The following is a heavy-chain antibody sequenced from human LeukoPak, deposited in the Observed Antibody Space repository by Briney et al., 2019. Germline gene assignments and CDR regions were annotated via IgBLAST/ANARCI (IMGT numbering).Heavy chain of an antibody. V-gene: IGHV3-23*01. J-gene: IGHJ6*02. CDR3: AKRSNWAYYYYYYGMDV. Sequence: GGSLRLSCAASGFTFSSYAMSWVRQAPGKGLEWVSAISGSGGSTYYADSVKGRFTISRDNSKNTLYLQMNSLRAEDTAVYYCAKRSNWAYYYYYYGMDVWGQGTTVTVSS. D-gene: IGHD7-27*01. CDR2: ISGSGGST. CDR1: GFTFSSYA.